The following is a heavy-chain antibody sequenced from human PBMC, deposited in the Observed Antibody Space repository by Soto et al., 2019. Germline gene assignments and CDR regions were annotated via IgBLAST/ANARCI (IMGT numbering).Heavy chain of an antibody. V-gene: IGHV3-23*01. J-gene: IGHJ3*02. CDR2: ISGSGGST. Sequence: EVQLLESGGGLVQPGGSLRLSCAASGFTFSSYAMSWVRQAPGKGLEWVSAISGSGGSTYYADSVKGRFTISRDNSKNTLYLQMNSLRAEDTAVYYCAKGLKLSIAVVPAATWGAFDIWGQGTMVTVSS. CDR3: AKGLKLSIAVVPAATWGAFDI. D-gene: IGHD2-2*01. CDR1: GFTFSSYA.